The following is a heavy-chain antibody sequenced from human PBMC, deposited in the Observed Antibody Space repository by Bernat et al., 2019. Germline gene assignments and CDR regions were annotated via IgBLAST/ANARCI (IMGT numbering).Heavy chain of an antibody. CDR1: GFTFNNYA. CDR3: ATGNSGGDY. Sequence: EVQLLESGGDLVQPGGSLRLSCAASGFTFNNYAMSWVRQAPGKGLEWVSAVSTSGGGTYYADSVKGRFTISRDNSKNTLYLQMNSLRAEDTAVYYCATGNSGGDYWGQGTLVTVSS. V-gene: IGHV3-23*01. CDR2: VSTSGGGT. J-gene: IGHJ4*02. D-gene: IGHD1-7*01.